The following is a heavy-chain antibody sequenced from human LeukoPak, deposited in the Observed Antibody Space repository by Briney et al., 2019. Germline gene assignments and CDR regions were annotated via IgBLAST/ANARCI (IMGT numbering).Heavy chain of an antibody. Sequence: GASVKVSCKASGYTFTSYDINWVRQATGQGLEWMGWINAGNGNTKYSQKFQGRVTITRDTSASTAYMELSSLRSEDTAVYYYARNARGLVGATTRAGWFDPWGQGTLVTVSS. CDR1: GYTFTSYD. D-gene: IGHD1-26*01. CDR3: ARNARGLVGATTRAGWFDP. J-gene: IGHJ5*02. CDR2: INAGNGNT. V-gene: IGHV1-3*01.